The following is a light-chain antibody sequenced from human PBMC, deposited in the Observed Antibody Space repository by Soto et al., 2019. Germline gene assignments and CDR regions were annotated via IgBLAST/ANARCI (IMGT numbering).Light chain of an antibody. CDR2: DAS. Sequence: EIALTQSPGTLSLSPGERATLSCRASQSVANNYLAWYQQKPGQAPRFLMYDASSRATGIPDRFSGSGSGTDFTLTISRLEPEDFAVYYCEQYGSTPLTFGGGTKVEIK. J-gene: IGKJ4*01. V-gene: IGKV3-20*01. CDR1: QSVANNY. CDR3: EQYGSTPLT.